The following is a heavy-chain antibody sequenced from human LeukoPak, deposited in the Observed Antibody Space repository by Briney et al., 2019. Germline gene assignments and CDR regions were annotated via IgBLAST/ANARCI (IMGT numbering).Heavy chain of an antibody. V-gene: IGHV3-33*01. CDR3: TRDRISGIAAFDY. Sequence: PGGSLRLSCAASGFTFSNYGMHWVSQAPGKGLEWVAVIWYDGINKFHADSVRGRFTISRDNSKNTVYLQMNSLSAEAKAVYYCTRDRISGIAAFDYWGQGTLVTVSS. CDR1: GFTFSNYG. J-gene: IGHJ4*02. D-gene: IGHD6-13*01. CDR2: IWYDGINK.